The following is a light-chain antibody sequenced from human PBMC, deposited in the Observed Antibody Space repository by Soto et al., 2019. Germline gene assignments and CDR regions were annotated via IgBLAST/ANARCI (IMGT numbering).Light chain of an antibody. Sequence: QSVLTQPASVSGSPGQSITISCTGTSSDVGPYNLVSWYQHHPGKVPQLIIYETTKRPSGVSNRFSGSKSGNTASLTISGLQAEDEAHYHCSSYTGDYTLMFARGTKVTVL. J-gene: IGLJ6*01. V-gene: IGLV2-23*01. CDR3: SSYTGDYTLM. CDR2: ETT. CDR1: SSDVGPYNL.